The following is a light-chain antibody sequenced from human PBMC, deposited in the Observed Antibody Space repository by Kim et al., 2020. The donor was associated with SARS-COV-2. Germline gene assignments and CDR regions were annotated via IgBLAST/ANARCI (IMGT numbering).Light chain of an antibody. V-gene: IGKV3-20*01. CDR1: QRVSNNY. J-gene: IGKJ1*01. CDR2: GAA. Sequence: EIVLTQSPGTLSLSPGERATLSCRASQRVSNNYLAWYQQKAGQAPRLLIYGAASRAAGIPDRFSGSGSGTDFSLTISRLEPEDFAVYYCQQYGSSPWTFGQGTKVDIK. CDR3: QQYGSSPWT.